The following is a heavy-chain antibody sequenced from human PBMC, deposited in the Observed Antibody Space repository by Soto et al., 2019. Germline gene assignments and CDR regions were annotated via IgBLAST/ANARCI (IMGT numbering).Heavy chain of an antibody. J-gene: IGHJ4*02. D-gene: IGHD2-8*01. Sequence: QVQLQESGPGLVKPSETLSLTCTVSGGSIGTYYWNWIRQSPGQGLEWIGYIFYSGSTNYNPSLQSRPTLSVDTSKKQVSMKLSSVTAADTAAYYCARDGPCTHGVCSGGGGPFESWGQGSLVTLSS. CDR2: IFYSGST. V-gene: IGHV4-59*13. CDR1: GGSIGTYY. CDR3: ARDGPCTHGVCSGGGGPFES.